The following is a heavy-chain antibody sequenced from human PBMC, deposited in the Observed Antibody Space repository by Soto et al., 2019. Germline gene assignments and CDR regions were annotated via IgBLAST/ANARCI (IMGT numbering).Heavy chain of an antibody. CDR3: AKDRVGGTFYTPLGF. CDR2: ITYDGSFQ. V-gene: IGHV3-30*18. Sequence: GGSLRLSCQASGFNFDNYGMHWVRQAPGKGLEWMAVITYDGSFQYYADSVKGGFTISRDNSKNTLFLHLNTLKPEDTAVYHCAKDRVGGTFYTPLGFWGQGTLVTVSS. J-gene: IGHJ4*02. D-gene: IGHD1-7*01. CDR1: GFNFDNYG.